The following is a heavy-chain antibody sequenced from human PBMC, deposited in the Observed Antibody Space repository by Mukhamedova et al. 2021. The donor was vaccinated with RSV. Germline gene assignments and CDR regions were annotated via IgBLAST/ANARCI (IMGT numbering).Heavy chain of an antibody. J-gene: IGHJ4*02. CDR2: IYPGDSDT. Sequence: IYPGDSDTTYSPSFQGQVTISSDKSIATAYLQWPSLEASDTAIYYCARFGGTTGPSEDWGQGTLVTVSS. V-gene: IGHV5-51*01. CDR3: ARFGGTTGPSED. D-gene: IGHD1/OR15-1a*01.